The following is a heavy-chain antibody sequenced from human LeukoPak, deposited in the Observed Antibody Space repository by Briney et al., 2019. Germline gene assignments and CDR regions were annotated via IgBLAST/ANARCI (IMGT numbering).Heavy chain of an antibody. V-gene: IGHV3-48*01. Sequence: GGSLRLSCAASGFTFNTYTMNWVRQAPGKGLEWVSYISGSSGIIDYADSVRGRFTISRDNAKNSLYLQMNSLRAEDTAVYYCARGDNSLFDYWGQGTLVTV. CDR1: GFTFNTYT. CDR2: ISGSSGII. D-gene: IGHD4-23*01. J-gene: IGHJ4*02. CDR3: ARGDNSLFDY.